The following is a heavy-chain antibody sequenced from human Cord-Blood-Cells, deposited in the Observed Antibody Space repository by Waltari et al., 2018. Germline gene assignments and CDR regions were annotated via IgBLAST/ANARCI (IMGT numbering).Heavy chain of an antibody. J-gene: IGHJ5*02. V-gene: IGHV1-69*01. D-gene: IGHD3-10*01. Sequence: QVQLVQSGAEVKKPGSSVKVSCKASGGTFSSYAISWVGSAPGRGLEWMGVIIPIFGTANYAQKFQGRVTITADESTSTAYMELSSLRSEDTAVYYCARGGGSGSYNWFDPWGQGTLVTVSS. CDR2: IIPIFGTA. CDR1: GGTFSSYA. CDR3: ARGGGSGSYNWFDP.